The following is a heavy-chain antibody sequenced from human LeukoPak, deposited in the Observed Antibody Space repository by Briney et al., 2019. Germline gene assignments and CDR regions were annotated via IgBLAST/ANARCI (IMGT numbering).Heavy chain of an antibody. V-gene: IGHV4-39*01. CDR1: GGSVSSSSYY. Sequence: SETLSLTCTVSGGSVSSSSYYWGWIRQPPGKGLEWIGSIYYSGSTYYNPSLKSRVTISVETSKNQFSLKLSSVTAADTAVYYCARTYSWSLSRFDYWGQGTLVTVSS. CDR3: ARTYSWSLSRFDY. D-gene: IGHD3-16*02. CDR2: IYYSGST. J-gene: IGHJ4*02.